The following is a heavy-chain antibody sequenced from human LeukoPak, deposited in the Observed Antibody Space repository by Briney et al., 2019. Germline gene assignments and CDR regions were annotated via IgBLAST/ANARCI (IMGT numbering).Heavy chain of an antibody. CDR3: ARRRDLYSGSYYPFDY. CDR1: GYSFTNYW. J-gene: IGHJ4*02. CDR2: IYPGDSDA. V-gene: IGHV5-51*01. Sequence: GESLKISRKGSGYSFTNYWIGWVRQMPGKGLKWMGIIYPGDSDARYSPSFQGQVTISADKFISTAYLQWSSLKASDTAMYYCARRRDLYSGSYYPFDYWGQGTLVTVSS. D-gene: IGHD1-26*01.